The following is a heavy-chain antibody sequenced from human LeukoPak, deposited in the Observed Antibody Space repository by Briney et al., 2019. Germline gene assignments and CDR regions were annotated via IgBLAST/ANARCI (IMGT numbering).Heavy chain of an antibody. D-gene: IGHD3-22*01. CDR2: ISWNSGSI. Sequence: GGSLRLSCAASGFTFSSNYMSWVRQAPGKGLEWVSGISWNSGSIVYADSVKGRFTISRDNAKNSLYLQMNSLRAEDTALYYCAKSHITMIVDPSFDYWGQGTLVTVSS. V-gene: IGHV3-9*01. CDR1: GFTFSSNY. CDR3: AKSHITMIVDPSFDY. J-gene: IGHJ4*02.